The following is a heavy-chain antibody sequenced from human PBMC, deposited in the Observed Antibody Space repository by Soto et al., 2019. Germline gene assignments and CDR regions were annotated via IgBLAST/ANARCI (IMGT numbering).Heavy chain of an antibody. J-gene: IGHJ3*02. D-gene: IGHD6-19*01. V-gene: IGHV1-69*02. CDR2: IIPILGIA. CDR3: GYSSGWYATFDAFDI. CDR1: GGTFSSYT. Sequence: SVKVSCKASGGTFSSYTISWVRQAPGQGLEWMGRIIPILGIANYAQKSQGRVTITADKSTSTAYMELSSLRSEDTAVYYCGYSSGWYATFDAFDIWGQGTMVTVSS.